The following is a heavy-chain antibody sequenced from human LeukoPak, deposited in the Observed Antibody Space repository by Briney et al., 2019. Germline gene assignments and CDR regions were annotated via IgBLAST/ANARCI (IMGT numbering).Heavy chain of an antibody. J-gene: IGHJ3*02. Sequence: GGSLRLSCAASGFTFSSYSMNWVRQAPGKGLEWVSAISGSGGSTYYADSVKGRFTISRDNSKNTLYLQMNSLRAEDTAVYYCAKDMMYYYDSSGYYSDAFDIWGQGTMVTVSS. CDR1: GFTFSSYS. V-gene: IGHV3-23*01. CDR2: ISGSGGST. CDR3: AKDMMYYYDSSGYYSDAFDI. D-gene: IGHD3-22*01.